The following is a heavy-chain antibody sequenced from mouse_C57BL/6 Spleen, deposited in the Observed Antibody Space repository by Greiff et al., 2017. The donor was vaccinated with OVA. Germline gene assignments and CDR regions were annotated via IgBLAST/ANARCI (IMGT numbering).Heavy chain of an antibody. CDR3: ARRSRYSKGDMDY. J-gene: IGHJ4*01. V-gene: IGHV1-82*01. CDR1: GYAFSSSW. D-gene: IGHD2-5*01. CDR2: IYPGDGAT. Sequence: VQLQQSGPELVKPGASVKISCKASGYAFSSSWMNWVQQRPGKGLEWIGRIYPGDGATNYTGKFKGTATLSADKSTSTAYMQLSSLTSEDSAVYFCARRSRYSKGDMDYWGQGTSVTVSA.